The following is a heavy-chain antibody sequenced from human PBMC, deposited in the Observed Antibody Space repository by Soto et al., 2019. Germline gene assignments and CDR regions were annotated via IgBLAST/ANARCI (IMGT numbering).Heavy chain of an antibody. Sequence: GGSLRLSCAASGFTFSSYAMSWVRQAPGKGLEWVSAISGSGGSTYYADSVKGRFTISRDNSKNTLYLQMNSLRAEDTAVYYCAKEPSSGYSSSWYVRYYYYMDVWGKGTTVTVSS. CDR1: GFTFSSYA. J-gene: IGHJ6*03. CDR3: AKEPSSGYSSSWYVRYYYYMDV. CDR2: ISGSGGST. D-gene: IGHD6-13*01. V-gene: IGHV3-23*01.